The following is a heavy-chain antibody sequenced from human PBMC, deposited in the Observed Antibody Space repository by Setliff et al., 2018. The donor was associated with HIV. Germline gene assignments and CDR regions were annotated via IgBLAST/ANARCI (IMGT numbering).Heavy chain of an antibody. CDR1: GGTFSSYA. J-gene: IGHJ3*02. D-gene: IGHD3-22*01. Sequence: GASVKVSCKASGGTFSSYAISWVRQAPGQGLEWMGVIIPILGIANYAQKFQGRVTITADESTTTVYMDMSSLRSEDTAVYYCTRGKYYENSDGLSFDIWGQGTMVTVS. V-gene: IGHV1-69*10. CDR3: TRGKYYENSDGLSFDI. CDR2: IIPILGIA.